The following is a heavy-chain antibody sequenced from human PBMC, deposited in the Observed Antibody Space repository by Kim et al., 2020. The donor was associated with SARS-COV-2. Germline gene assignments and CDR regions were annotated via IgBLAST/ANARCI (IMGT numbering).Heavy chain of an antibody. D-gene: IGHD3-16*01. Sequence: YSADSVKGRFTISRDNANNSLFLQMDSLRAEDTAVYYCARSKTGTRTLGYWGQGTLVTVSS. V-gene: IGHV3-48*03. J-gene: IGHJ4*02. CDR3: ARSKTGTRTLGY.